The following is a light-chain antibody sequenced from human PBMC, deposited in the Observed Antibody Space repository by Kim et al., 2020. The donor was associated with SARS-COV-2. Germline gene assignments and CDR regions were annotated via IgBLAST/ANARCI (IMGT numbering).Light chain of an antibody. Sequence: QSALTQPPSASGSPGQSVTVSCTGTSSDIGGYNYVSWYQHYPGKAPKLIIYEVTERPSGVPDRFTGFKSGNTASLTVSGLQADDEADYYCSSYASDNELVFGEGTQLTVL. CDR3: SSYASDNELV. J-gene: IGLJ3*02. V-gene: IGLV2-8*01. CDR2: EVT. CDR1: SSDIGGYNY.